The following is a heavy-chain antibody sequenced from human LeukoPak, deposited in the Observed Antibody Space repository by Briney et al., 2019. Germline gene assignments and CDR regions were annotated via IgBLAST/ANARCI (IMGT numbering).Heavy chain of an antibody. D-gene: IGHD3-3*01. V-gene: IGHV1-3*01. CDR1: GYTFTSYA. Sequence: GASVKVSCKASGYTFTSYAMHWVRQAPGQRLEWMGWINAGNGNTKYSQKFQGRVTIIRDTSASTAYMELSSLRSEDTAVYYCARGPTEDLEWLSKTRFDYWGQGTLVTVSS. J-gene: IGHJ4*02. CDR3: ARGPTEDLEWLSKTRFDY. CDR2: INAGNGNT.